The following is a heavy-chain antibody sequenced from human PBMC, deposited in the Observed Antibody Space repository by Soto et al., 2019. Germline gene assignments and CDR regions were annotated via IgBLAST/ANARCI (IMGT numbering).Heavy chain of an antibody. CDR2: ISWNSGSI. D-gene: IGHD3-3*01. CDR1: GFTFDDYA. CDR3: AKGYDFWSALDY. V-gene: IGHV3-9*01. Sequence: EVQLVESGGGLVQPGRSLRLSCAASGFTFDDYAMHWVRQAPGKGLEWVSGISWNSGSIGYADSVKGRFTISRDNAKNSLYLHMNSLRAEDTALYYCAKGYDFWSALDYWGQGTLVTVSS. J-gene: IGHJ4*02.